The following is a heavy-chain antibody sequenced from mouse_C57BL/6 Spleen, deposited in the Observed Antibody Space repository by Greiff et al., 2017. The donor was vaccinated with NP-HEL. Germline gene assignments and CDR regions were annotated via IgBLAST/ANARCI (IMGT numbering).Heavy chain of an antibody. V-gene: IGHV1-82*01. J-gene: IGHJ4*01. CDR3: ARPIYYGSSSYYAMDY. Sequence: VMLVESGPELVKPGASVKISCKASGYAFSSSWMNWVKQRPGKGLEWIGRIYPGDGDTNYNGKFKGKATLTADKSSSTAYMQLSSLTSEDSAVYFCARPIYYGSSSYYAMDYWGQGTSVTVSS. CDR1: GYAFSSSW. D-gene: IGHD1-1*01. CDR2: IYPGDGDT.